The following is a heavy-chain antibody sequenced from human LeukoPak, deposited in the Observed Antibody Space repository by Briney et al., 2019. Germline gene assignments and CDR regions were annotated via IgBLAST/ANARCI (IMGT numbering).Heavy chain of an antibody. CDR1: GYTITGYY. D-gene: IGHD3-3*01. J-gene: IGHJ4*02. CDR2: INPNSGGT. Sequence: ASVKVSCKASGYTITGYYMHWVRQAPGQGLEWMGWINPNSGGTNYAQKFQGRVTMTRDTSISTAYMELSRLRSDDTAVYYCARGPRQIFGVVILYYFDYWGQGTLVTVSS. CDR3: ARGPRQIFGVVILYYFDY. V-gene: IGHV1-2*02.